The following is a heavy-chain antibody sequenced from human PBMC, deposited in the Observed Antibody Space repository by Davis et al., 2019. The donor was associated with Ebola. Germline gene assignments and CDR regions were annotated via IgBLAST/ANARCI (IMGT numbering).Heavy chain of an antibody. V-gene: IGHV4-59*01. Sequence: SETLSLTCSVSGASISSYYWSWIRQPPGKGLEWIGNIYRSGSTYYNPSLKSRVTLSVDTSKNQFSLNLSAVTAADTAVYYCARAGYYYDSSGYFRLDYWGQGTLVTVST. CDR1: GASISSYY. D-gene: IGHD3-22*01. CDR2: IYRSGST. J-gene: IGHJ4*02. CDR3: ARAGYYYDSSGYFRLDY.